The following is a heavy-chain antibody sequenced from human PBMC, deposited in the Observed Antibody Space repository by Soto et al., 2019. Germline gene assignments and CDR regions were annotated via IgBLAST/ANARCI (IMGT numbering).Heavy chain of an antibody. V-gene: IGHV4-30-4*01. CDR3: ARVHDTRYYYYGMDV. D-gene: IGHD3-22*01. CDR2: IYYSGST. CDR1: GGSISSGDYY. Sequence: SETLSLTCTVSGGSISSGDYYWSWIRQPPGKGLEWIGYIYYSGSTYYNPSLKSRVTISIDTSKNQFSLKLSSVTAADTAVYYCARVHDTRYYYYGMDVWGQGTTVTVSS. J-gene: IGHJ6*02.